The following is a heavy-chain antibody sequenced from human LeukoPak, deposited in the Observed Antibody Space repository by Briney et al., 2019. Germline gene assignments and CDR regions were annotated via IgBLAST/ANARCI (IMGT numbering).Heavy chain of an antibody. Sequence: PGGSLRPSCAASGFTVSTNCMTWVRQAPGKGLEWVSTIYSGGTTYYADSVKGRSTISRDNSNNTLYLQMNSLRAEDTAVYYCARGPVTRFEIWGQGTMVTVSS. CDR1: GFTVSTNC. CDR3: ARGPVTRFEI. CDR2: IYSGGTT. J-gene: IGHJ3*02. V-gene: IGHV3-53*01. D-gene: IGHD4-17*01.